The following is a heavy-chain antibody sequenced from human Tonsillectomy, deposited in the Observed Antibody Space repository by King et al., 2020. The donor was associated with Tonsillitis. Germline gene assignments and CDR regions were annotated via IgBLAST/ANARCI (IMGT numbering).Heavy chain of an antibody. CDR3: GTVFEY. J-gene: IGHJ4*02. Sequence: VQLVESGGDSVQPGGSLRLSCAASGLAIGRYWLHWVRQGPGKGLEWVARFDNGGGPSYADSVRGRFIISRDNAKNTLFMQMNSLTAEDTAVYYCGTVFEYWGQGVLVTVSS. CDR1: GLAIGRYW. V-gene: IGHV3-74*01. D-gene: IGHD2-2*01. CDR2: FDNGGGP.